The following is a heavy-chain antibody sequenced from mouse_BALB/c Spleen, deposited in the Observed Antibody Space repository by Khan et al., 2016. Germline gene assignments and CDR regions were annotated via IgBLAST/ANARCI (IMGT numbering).Heavy chain of an antibody. CDR2: ISTYYGST. CDR3: AREGFPDAMDY. V-gene: IGHV1S137*01. CDR1: GYIFTDYA. Sequence: QVQLKESGPELVRPGVSVKISCKGSGYIFTDYALHWVKQSHAKSLEWIGIISTYYGSTNYNQKFKDKATLTVDKSSTTAYLELARLTSEDSAIYYCAREGFPDAMDYWGQGTSVTVSA. J-gene: IGHJ4*01.